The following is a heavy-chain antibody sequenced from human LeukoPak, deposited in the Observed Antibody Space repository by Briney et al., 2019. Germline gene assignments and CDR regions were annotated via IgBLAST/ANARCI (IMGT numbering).Heavy chain of an antibody. CDR1: GFTFSSYG. V-gene: IGHV3-30*18. CDR2: ISYDGSNK. D-gene: IGHD3-22*01. CDR3: AKDLPDYYDSSGYLYY. Sequence: GGSLRLSCAASGFTFSSYGMHWVRQAPGKGLEWVAVISYDGSNKYYADSVKGRFTISRDNSKNTLYLQMNSLRAEDTAVYYCAKDLPDYYDSSGYLYYWGQGTLVTVSS. J-gene: IGHJ4*02.